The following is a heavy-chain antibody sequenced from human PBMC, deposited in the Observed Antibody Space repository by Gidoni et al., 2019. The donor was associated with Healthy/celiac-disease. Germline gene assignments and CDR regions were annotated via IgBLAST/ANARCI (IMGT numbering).Heavy chain of an antibody. CDR2: IRSKAYGGTT. Sequence: EVQLVESGGGLVKPGRSLRLSCTASGFTFGDYAMSWFRQDPGKGLEWVGFIRSKAYGGTTEYAASVKGRFTISRDDSKSIAYLQMNSLKTEDTAVYYCTNSRELDPGGYYYYYGMDVWGQGNTVTVSS. J-gene: IGHJ6*02. V-gene: IGHV3-49*05. CDR3: TNSRELDPGGYYYYYGMDV. D-gene: IGHD1-26*01. CDR1: GFTFGDYA.